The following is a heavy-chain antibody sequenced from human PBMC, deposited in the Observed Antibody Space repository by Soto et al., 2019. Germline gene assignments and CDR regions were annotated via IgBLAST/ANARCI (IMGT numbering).Heavy chain of an antibody. CDR3: ARLTHDYGDYALTDNWFDP. CDR2: INAGNGNT. J-gene: IGHJ5*02. D-gene: IGHD4-17*01. V-gene: IGHV1-3*01. CDR1: GYTFTSYA. Sequence: ASVKVSCKASGYTFTSYAMHWVRQAPGQRLEWMGWINAGNGNTKYSQKFQGRVTITRDTSASTAYMELSSLRSEDTAVYYCARLTHDYGDYALTDNWFDPWGQGTLVTVSS.